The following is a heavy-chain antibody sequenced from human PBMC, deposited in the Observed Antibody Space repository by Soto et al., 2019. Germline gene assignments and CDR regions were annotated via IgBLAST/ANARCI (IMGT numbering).Heavy chain of an antibody. V-gene: IGHV1-18*01. D-gene: IGHD2-2*01. J-gene: IGHJ6*02. CDR2: ISAYNGNT. CDR3: VRSGYCSSTSCFTYTSSTGMDA. Sequence: GASVKVSCKASGYTFTSYGISWVRQAPGQGLEWMGWISAYNGNTNYAQKLQGRVTMTTDTSASTAYMELRSLRSDDTAVYYCVRSGYCSSTSCFTYTSSTGMDAWAQGNTLTISS. CDR1: GYTFTSYG.